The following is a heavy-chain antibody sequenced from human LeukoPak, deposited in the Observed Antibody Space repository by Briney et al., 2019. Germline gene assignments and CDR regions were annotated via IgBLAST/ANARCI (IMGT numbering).Heavy chain of an antibody. CDR1: GFTFSSYS. CDR3: ARGPWQLAKDAFDI. CDR2: ISSSSSYI. V-gene: IGHV3-21*01. D-gene: IGHD6-6*01. Sequence: GGSLRLSCAASGFTFSSYSMNWVRQAPGKGLEWVSSISSSSSYIYYADSVKGRFTISRDNAKNSLYLQMNSLRAEDTAVYYCARGPWQLAKDAFDIWGQGTMVTVSS. J-gene: IGHJ3*02.